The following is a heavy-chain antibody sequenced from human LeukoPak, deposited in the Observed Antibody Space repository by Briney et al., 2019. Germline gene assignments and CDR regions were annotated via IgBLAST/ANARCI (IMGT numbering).Heavy chain of an antibody. CDR3: AKDIAASGLPRIFDF. D-gene: IGHD6-13*01. V-gene: IGHV3-23*01. Sequence: GGSLRLSCAVSGFTFSSYAMSWVRQAPGKGLEWVSAISGSGGRGTTYYADSAKGRFTISRDNAKNTMYLQMNSLSVEDTAVYYCAKDIAASGLPRIFDFWGQGTLVTVSS. CDR2: ISGSGGRGTT. CDR1: GFTFSSYA. J-gene: IGHJ4*02.